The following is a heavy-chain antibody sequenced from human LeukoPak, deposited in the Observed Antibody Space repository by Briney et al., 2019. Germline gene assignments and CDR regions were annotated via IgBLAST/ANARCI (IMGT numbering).Heavy chain of an antibody. CDR2: IYYSGST. Sequence: PSETLSLTCTVSGGSISSRTYYWGWIRQPPGKGLEWIGSIYYSGSTYYNPSLKSRVTISVDTSKNQFSLKLSSVTAADTAVYYCASPGGHWNYYYYYMDVWGKGTTVTVSS. J-gene: IGHJ6*03. D-gene: IGHD1-1*01. CDR3: ASPGGHWNYYYYYMDV. CDR1: GGSISSRTYY. V-gene: IGHV4-39*07.